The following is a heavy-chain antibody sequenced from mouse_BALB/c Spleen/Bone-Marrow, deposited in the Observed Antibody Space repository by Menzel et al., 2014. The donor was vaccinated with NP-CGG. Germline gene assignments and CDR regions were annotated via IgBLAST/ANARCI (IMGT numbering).Heavy chain of an antibody. Sequence: VHLVESAAELARPGASVKMPCKASGYTFTSYTMQWVKQRPGQGLEWIGYIDPNNTYTDYNQKFRDKTTLTADKSSSTAYMQLTSLTSEDSAVYYCAREDIITAYFDYWGQGTTLTVSS. CDR2: IDPNNTYT. V-gene: IGHV1-4*02. D-gene: IGHD1-1*01. CDR3: AREDIITAYFDY. CDR1: GYTFTSYT. J-gene: IGHJ2*01.